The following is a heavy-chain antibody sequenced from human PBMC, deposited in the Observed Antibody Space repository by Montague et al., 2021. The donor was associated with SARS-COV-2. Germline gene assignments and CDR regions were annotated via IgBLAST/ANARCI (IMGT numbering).Heavy chain of an antibody. D-gene: IGHD3-10*01. CDR2: IFYSGST. V-gene: IGHV4-39*01. CDR1: GGSISSSSYY. CDR3: ASMVRARVCYFDY. Sequence: SETLSLTCTVSGGSISSSSYYWGWIRQPPGKGLEWIGSIFYSGSTDYNLSLKNRVTISADTSKNQFSLKLISVTAADKAVYYCASMVRARVCYFDYWGQGTLVTVSS. J-gene: IGHJ4*02.